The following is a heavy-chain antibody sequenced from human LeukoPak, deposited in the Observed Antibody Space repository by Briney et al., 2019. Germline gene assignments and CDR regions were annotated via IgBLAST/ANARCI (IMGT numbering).Heavy chain of an antibody. D-gene: IGHD3-22*01. Sequence: SETLSLTCTVSGGSISSGTYYWSWIRQPPGKGLEWIGNIYYSGSTNYNPSLKSRVTISVDTPKNQFSLKLSSVTAADTAVYYCTRGSIAYYYMDVWGKGTTVTISS. J-gene: IGHJ6*03. V-gene: IGHV4-61*01. CDR1: GGSISSGTYY. CDR2: IYYSGST. CDR3: TRGSIAYYYMDV.